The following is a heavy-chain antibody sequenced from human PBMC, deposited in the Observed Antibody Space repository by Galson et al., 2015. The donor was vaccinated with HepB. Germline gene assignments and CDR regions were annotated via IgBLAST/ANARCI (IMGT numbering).Heavy chain of an antibody. J-gene: IGHJ4*02. CDR2: INHSGST. CDR1: GGSFSGYY. CDR3: ARLAGEYYYGSGSSPFDY. D-gene: IGHD3-10*01. V-gene: IGHV4-34*01. Sequence: LSLTCAVYGGSFSGYYWSWIRQPPGKGLEWIGEINHSGSTNYNPSLKSRVTVSVDTSKNQFSLKLSSVTAADTAVYYCARLAGEYYYGSGSSPFDYWGQGTLVTVSS.